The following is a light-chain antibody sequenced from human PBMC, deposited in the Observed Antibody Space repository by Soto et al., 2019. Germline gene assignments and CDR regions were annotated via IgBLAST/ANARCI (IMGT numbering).Light chain of an antibody. CDR2: GAS. Sequence: EIVLTQSPGTLSLSPGERATLSCRASQSVTSNYLAWHQQKAGQAPRLLIYGASSRVTGIPDRFSGSGSGTDFTLTISTLEPEDFAVYYCQQYGSSPWTFGQGTKVEIK. J-gene: IGKJ1*01. CDR3: QQYGSSPWT. CDR1: QSVTSNY. V-gene: IGKV3-20*01.